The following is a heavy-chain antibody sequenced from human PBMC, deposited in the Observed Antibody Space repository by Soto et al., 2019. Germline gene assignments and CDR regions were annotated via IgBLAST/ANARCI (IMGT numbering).Heavy chain of an antibody. J-gene: IGHJ5*02. D-gene: IGHD6-13*01. CDR1: GYSFSNYW. V-gene: IGHV5-51*01. CDR3: ASTSIAAAGKDYNWFDP. Sequence: GGSLKISCKGSGYSFSNYWIGWVRQIPGKSLEWMGIIYPGDSDTRYSPSFQGQVTISADKSISTAYLQWSSLKASDTAMYYCASTSIAAAGKDYNWFDPWGQGTLVTVSS. CDR2: IYPGDSDT.